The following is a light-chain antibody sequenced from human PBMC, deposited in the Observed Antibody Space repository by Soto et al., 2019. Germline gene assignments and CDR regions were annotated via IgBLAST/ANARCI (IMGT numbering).Light chain of an antibody. J-gene: IGKJ2*01. CDR1: QSVLYSSNNKNY. Sequence: DIVMTQSPDSLAVSLGERATINCKSSQSVLYSSNNKNYLAWYQQKPGQPPKLLIYWASTREAGVPDRFRGSGSGTDFTLTISRLQAEDVAVYYCHQYYSTPYTFCQGTQREIK. CDR3: HQYYSTPYT. V-gene: IGKV4-1*01. CDR2: WAS.